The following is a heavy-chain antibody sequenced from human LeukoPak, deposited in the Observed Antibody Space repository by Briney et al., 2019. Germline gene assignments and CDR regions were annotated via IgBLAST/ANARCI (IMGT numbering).Heavy chain of an antibody. D-gene: IGHD2-21*01. Sequence: GGSLRLSCAASGFTFSSYAMNWVRQAPGKGLEWVPTISSNGGSTYYADSVKGRFTISRDNSKSTLHLQMNSLRAEDTALYYCAKDGEDWGQGTLVTVSS. V-gene: IGHV3-23*01. CDR3: AKDGED. CDR2: ISSNGGST. CDR1: GFTFSSYA. J-gene: IGHJ4*02.